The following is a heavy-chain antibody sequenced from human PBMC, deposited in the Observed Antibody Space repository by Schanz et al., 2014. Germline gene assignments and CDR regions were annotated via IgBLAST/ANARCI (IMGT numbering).Heavy chain of an antibody. Sequence: QVQLQESGPGLLKPSETLSLTFTVSGGSIRSYFWSWIRQPPGKGLEWIGYIYYSGSSDYNPSLKSRVTISVDRSKNQFSLRLDSVTAADTAVYYCALREKPYGPFASWGQGALVTVSS. J-gene: IGHJ4*02. D-gene: IGHD3-10*01. CDR3: ALREKPYGPFAS. V-gene: IGHV4-59*12. CDR1: GGSIRSYF. CDR2: IYYSGSS.